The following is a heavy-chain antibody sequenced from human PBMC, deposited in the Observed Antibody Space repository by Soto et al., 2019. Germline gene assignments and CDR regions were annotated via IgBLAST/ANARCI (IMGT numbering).Heavy chain of an antibody. CDR1: GYTFTSYG. V-gene: IGHV1-18*01. Sequence: ASVKVSCKASGYTFTSYGISWVRQAPGQGLEWMGWINAYNGNTNYAQKLQGRVTMTTDTSTSAAYMELRSLRSDDTAVYYCASHSSHWPFFDFWGQGTLVTVSS. CDR3: ASHSSHWPFFDF. D-gene: IGHD6-13*01. CDR2: INAYNGNT. J-gene: IGHJ4*02.